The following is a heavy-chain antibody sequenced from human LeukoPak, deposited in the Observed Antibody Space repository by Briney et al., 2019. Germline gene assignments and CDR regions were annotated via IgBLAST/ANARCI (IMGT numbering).Heavy chain of an antibody. D-gene: IGHD2-21*01. CDR3: ARDPFGDNWFDP. CDR2: IKPDGSEK. J-gene: IGHJ5*02. Sequence: GGSLRLSCAASAFTFGSYWMSWVRQAPGKGLEWVANIKPDGSEKYYVDSVKGRFTISRDNAKNSLYLQMNSLRAEDTAVYYCARDPFGDNWFDPWGQGTLVTVSS. CDR1: AFTFGSYW. V-gene: IGHV3-7*01.